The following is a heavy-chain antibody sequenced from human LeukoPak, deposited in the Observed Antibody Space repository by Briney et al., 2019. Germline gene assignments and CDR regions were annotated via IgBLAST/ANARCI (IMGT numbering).Heavy chain of an antibody. CDR1: GYTFTSYG. V-gene: IGHV1-18*01. CDR3: ARAAYSGSYSGYYMDV. J-gene: IGHJ6*03. CDR2: ISAYNGNT. Sequence: ASVKVSCKASGYTFTSYGISWVRQAPGQGLEWMGWISAYNGNTNYAQKLQGRVTMTTDTSTSTAYMELRSLRSDDTAVYYCARAAYSGSYSGYYMDVWGKGTTVTVSS. D-gene: IGHD1-26*01.